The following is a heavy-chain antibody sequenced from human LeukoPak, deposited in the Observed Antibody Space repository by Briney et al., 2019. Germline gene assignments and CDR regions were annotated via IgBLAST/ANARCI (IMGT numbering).Heavy chain of an antibody. Sequence: GGSLRLSCAASGFTFSSYAMHWVRQAPGKGLEWVAVISYDGSNKYYADSVKGRFTISRDNSKNTLYLQMNSLRAEDTAVYYCAKTSSWYQEYFQHWGQGTLVTVSS. J-gene: IGHJ1*01. CDR2: ISYDGSNK. V-gene: IGHV3-30-3*02. D-gene: IGHD6-13*01. CDR1: GFTFSSYA. CDR3: AKTSSWYQEYFQH.